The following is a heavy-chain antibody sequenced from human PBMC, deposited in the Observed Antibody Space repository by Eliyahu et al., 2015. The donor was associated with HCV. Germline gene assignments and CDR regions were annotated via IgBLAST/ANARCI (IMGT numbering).Heavy chain of an antibody. CDR1: RFSFSSYW. Sequence: EVHLVESGGGLVQPGGSLRLXCAASRFSFSSYWMSWVRQAPGKGLEWMANIKPDGSEEYYVDSVKGRFTISRDNAKNSLYLQMNSLRVEDTAVYYCARDPSGWYTYDSWGQGTLVTVSS. CDR2: IKPDGSEE. V-gene: IGHV3-7*01. D-gene: IGHD6-19*01. J-gene: IGHJ4*02. CDR3: ARDPSGWYTYDS.